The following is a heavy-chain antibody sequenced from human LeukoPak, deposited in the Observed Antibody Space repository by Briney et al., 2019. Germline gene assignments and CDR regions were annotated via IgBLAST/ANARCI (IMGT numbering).Heavy chain of an antibody. D-gene: IGHD6-19*01. CDR3: ARQWLINWFDP. J-gene: IGHJ5*02. CDR1: GYTFTSYY. V-gene: IGHV1-46*01. CDR2: INPSGGST. Sequence: ASVKVSCKASGYTFTSYYMHWVRQAPGQGLEWMGIINPSGGSTGYAQKFQGRVTMTRDTSTSTVYMELSSLRSEDTAVYYCARQWLINWFDPWGQGTLVTVSS.